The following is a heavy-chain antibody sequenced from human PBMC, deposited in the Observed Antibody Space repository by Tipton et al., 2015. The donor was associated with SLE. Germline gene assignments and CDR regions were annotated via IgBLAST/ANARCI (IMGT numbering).Heavy chain of an antibody. CDR1: GGSISSSSYY. CDR3: ARHYSGSYFWFDP. CDR2: IYYSGST. V-gene: IGHV4-39*01. J-gene: IGHJ5*02. Sequence: TLSLTCTVSGGSISSSSYYWGWIRQPPGKGLEWIGSIYYSGSTYYNPSLKSRVNILVATSKNQLSLKVSSVTAADTAVYFCARHYSGSYFWFDPWGQGTLVTVSS. D-gene: IGHD1-26*01.